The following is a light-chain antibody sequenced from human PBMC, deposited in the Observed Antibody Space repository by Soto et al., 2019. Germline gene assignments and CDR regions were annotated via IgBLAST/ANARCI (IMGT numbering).Light chain of an antibody. CDR1: SSDVGGYNY. V-gene: IGLV2-8*01. CDR2: EVS. J-gene: IGLJ2*01. Sequence: QSALTQPPSAYGSPGQSVTISCTGTSSDVGGYNYVSWYQQHPGKAPKFLIFEVSRRPSGVPDRFSGSKSGNTASLTVSGLQADDEADYYCSSYAGSNNPVIFGGGTKVTVL. CDR3: SSYAGSNNPVI.